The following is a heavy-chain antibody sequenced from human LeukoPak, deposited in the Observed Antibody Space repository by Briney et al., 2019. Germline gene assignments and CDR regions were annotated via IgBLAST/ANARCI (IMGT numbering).Heavy chain of an antibody. CDR1: GFTFSSSA. CDR2: IVVGSGNT. J-gene: IGHJ3*02. CDR3: AAGPGLSGWGAFDI. D-gene: IGHD1-26*01. Sequence: SVKVSCKASGFTFSSSAVQWVRQARGQRLEWIGWIVVGSGNTNYAQKFQERVTITRDMSTSTAYMELSSLRSEDTAVYYCAAGPGLSGWGAFDIWGQGTMVTVSS. V-gene: IGHV1-58*01.